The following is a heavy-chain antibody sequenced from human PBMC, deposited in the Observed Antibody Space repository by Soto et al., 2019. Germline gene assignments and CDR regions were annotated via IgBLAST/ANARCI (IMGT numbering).Heavy chain of an antibody. Sequence: SETLSLTCTVSGGSISSYYWIWIRQPPGKGLEWIGYIYYSGSTNYNPSLKSRVTISVDTSRNQFSLKLSSVTAADTAVYYCARLYCSSTSCYLDYWGQGTLVTVSS. CDR3: ARLYCSSTSCYLDY. D-gene: IGHD2-2*01. J-gene: IGHJ4*02. CDR2: IYYSGST. V-gene: IGHV4-59*08. CDR1: GGSISSYY.